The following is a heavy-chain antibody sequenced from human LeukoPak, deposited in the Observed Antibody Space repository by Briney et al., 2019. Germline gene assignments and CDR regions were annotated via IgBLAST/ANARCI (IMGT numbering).Heavy chain of an antibody. CDR1: GFTFNIYA. V-gene: IGHV3-21*01. D-gene: IGHD3-22*01. CDR3: ARAGGYYYDSSGYPDY. CDR2: ISSSSSYI. J-gene: IGHJ4*02. Sequence: GESLRLSCAASGFTFNIYAMGWVRQAPGKGLEWVSSISSSSSYIYYADSVKGRFTISRDNAKNSLYLQMNSLRAEDTAVHYCARAGGYYYDSSGYPDYWGQGTLVTVSS.